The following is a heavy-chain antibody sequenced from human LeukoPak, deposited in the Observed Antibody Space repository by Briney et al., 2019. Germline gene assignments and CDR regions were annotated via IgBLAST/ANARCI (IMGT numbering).Heavy chain of an antibody. V-gene: IGHV3-7*01. CDR1: GFTFSSYW. D-gene: IGHD3-3*01. CDR2: IKQDGSEK. CDR3: ARKHYDFWSGYPHYFDY. Sequence: GGSLRLSCAVSGFTFSSYWMSWVRQAPGKGLEWVANIKQDGSEKYYVDSVKGRFTISRDNAKNSLYLQMNSLRAEDTAVYYCARKHYDFWSGYPHYFDYWGQGTLVTVSS. J-gene: IGHJ4*02.